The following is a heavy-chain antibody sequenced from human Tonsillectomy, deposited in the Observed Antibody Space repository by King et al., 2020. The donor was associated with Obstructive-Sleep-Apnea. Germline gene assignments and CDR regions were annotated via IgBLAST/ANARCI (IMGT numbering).Heavy chain of an antibody. CDR1: GGSISSGDYY. J-gene: IGHJ4*02. CDR2: IYYSGST. D-gene: IGHD2-15*01. Sequence: QLQESGPGLVKPSQTLSLTCTVSGGSISSGDYYWSWIRQPPGKGLEWIGYIYYSGSTYYNPSLKSRVTISVDTSKNQFSLRLCSVTAADTAVYYCARVRSGYCSGGSCYGPSAADYWGQGTLVTVSS. V-gene: IGHV4-30-4*01. CDR3: ARVRSGYCSGGSCYGPSAADY.